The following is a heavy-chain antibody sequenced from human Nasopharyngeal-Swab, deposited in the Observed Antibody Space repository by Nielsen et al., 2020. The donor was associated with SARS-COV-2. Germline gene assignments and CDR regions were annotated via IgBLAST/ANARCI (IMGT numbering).Heavy chain of an antibody. CDR1: GFTFNNNA. Sequence: GESLKISCLASGFTFNNNAMTWVRQAPGKGLEWVSTVSGSGKITYYADSVKGRFTTSRDNSKNTLFLQMSSLRDEDTAVYYCAKGGSLSGSWDWGQGTLVTVSS. D-gene: IGHD1-26*01. CDR3: AKGGSLSGSWD. V-gene: IGHV3-23*01. CDR2: VSGSGKIT. J-gene: IGHJ4*02.